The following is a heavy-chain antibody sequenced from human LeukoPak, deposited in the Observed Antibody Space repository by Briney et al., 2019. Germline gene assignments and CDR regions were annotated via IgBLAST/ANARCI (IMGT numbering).Heavy chain of an antibody. J-gene: IGHJ4*02. CDR3: ARGGLLWFGEPFDY. Sequence: ASVKVSCKASGGTFSSYAISWVRQAPGQGLEWMGGIIPIFGTANYAQKFQGRVTITADESTSTAYMELRSLRSDDTAVYYCARGGLLWFGEPFDYWGQGTLVTVSS. D-gene: IGHD3-10*01. V-gene: IGHV1-69*13. CDR2: IIPIFGTA. CDR1: GGTFSSYA.